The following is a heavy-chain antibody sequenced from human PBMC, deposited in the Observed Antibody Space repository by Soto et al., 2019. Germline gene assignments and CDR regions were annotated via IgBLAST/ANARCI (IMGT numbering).Heavy chain of an antibody. Sequence: PGGSLRLSCAASGFTFSSYAMHWVRQAPGKGLEWVAVISYDGSNKYYADSVKGRFTISRDNSKNTLYLQMNSLRAEDTAVYYCAREYSGSHFDYWGQGTLVTAPQ. J-gene: IGHJ4*02. V-gene: IGHV3-30-3*01. CDR1: GFTFSSYA. D-gene: IGHD1-26*01. CDR3: AREYSGSHFDY. CDR2: ISYDGSNK.